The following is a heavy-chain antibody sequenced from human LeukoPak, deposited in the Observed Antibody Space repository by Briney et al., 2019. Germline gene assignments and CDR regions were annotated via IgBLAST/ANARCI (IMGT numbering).Heavy chain of an antibody. J-gene: IGHJ5*02. CDR2: LCGGCDST. CDR1: GFTFTTSA. Sequence: GGSLRLSCAASGFTFTTSALCWVRQAPGEGLEWVSVLCGGCDSTYYADSVKGRFTISRDNFKNTLYLQMNRLRAEDTAVYYCVKDGHCTTTTCSSHWFDPWGQGTRVSVSS. D-gene: IGHD2-2*03. V-gene: IGHV3-23*01. CDR3: VKDGHCTTTTCSSHWFDP.